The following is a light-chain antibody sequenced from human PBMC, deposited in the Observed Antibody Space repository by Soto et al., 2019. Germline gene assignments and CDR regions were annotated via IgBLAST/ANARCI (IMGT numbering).Light chain of an antibody. Sequence: DIRVTQSPPTLSASVGEGVTITCRASQTITTWMAWYQQKPGKAPKLLISGAFSLESGVPSRFSGSGSGTEFALTISSLQPDDFATYYCQQYYSYSTFGQGTKVDIK. CDR3: QQYYSYST. J-gene: IGKJ1*01. CDR1: QTITTW. V-gene: IGKV1-5*01. CDR2: GAF.